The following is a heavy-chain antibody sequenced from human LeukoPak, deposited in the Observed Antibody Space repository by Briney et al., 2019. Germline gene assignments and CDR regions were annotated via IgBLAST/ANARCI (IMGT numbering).Heavy chain of an antibody. CDR2: INAGNGNT. CDR1: GYTFTSYA. V-gene: IGHV1-3*01. Sequence: ASVKVSCKASGYTFTSYAMHWVRQAPGQRLEWMGWINAGNGNTKYSQKFQGRVTITRDTSASTAYMELSSLRSEDTAVYYCARAETGCGGDCYLGLYYYGIDVWGQGTTVTVSS. D-gene: IGHD2-21*02. CDR3: ARAETGCGGDCYLGLYYYGIDV. J-gene: IGHJ6*02.